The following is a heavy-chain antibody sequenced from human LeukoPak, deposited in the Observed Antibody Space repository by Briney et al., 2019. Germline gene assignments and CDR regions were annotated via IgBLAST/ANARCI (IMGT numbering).Heavy chain of an antibody. V-gene: IGHV3-30*01. J-gene: IGHJ4*02. Sequence: PGGSLRLSCAASGFTFSSYAMHWVRQAPGKGLEWVAVISYDGSNKYYADSVKGRFTISRDNSKNTLYLQMNSLRAEDTAVYYCASPRFRFNGPEYFDYWGQGTLVTVS. D-gene: IGHD3-10*01. CDR1: GFTFSSYA. CDR2: ISYDGSNK. CDR3: ASPRFRFNGPEYFDY.